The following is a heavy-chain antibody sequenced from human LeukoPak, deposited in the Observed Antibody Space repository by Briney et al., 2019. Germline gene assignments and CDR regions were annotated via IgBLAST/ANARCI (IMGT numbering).Heavy chain of an antibody. CDR2: ISSISGNI. Sequence: GGSLSLFCAASGFTFSDYYMRWIRQAPGKGLEWVSYISSISGNIYYAASVRGRFTISRDNAKDSLFLQMNSLRGEDTAMYYCARGELGPPTSDAFDIWGQGAMVTVSS. V-gene: IGHV3-11*01. D-gene: IGHD1-26*01. CDR3: ARGELGPPTSDAFDI. J-gene: IGHJ3*02. CDR1: GFTFSDYY.